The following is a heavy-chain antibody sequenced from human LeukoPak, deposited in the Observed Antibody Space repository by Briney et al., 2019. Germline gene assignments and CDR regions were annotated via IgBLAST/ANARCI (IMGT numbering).Heavy chain of an antibody. CDR3: AKDGSYSTSYYYYYMDV. J-gene: IGHJ6*03. D-gene: IGHD1-26*01. CDR1: GFTFSSYA. CDR2: ISYDGSNK. Sequence: GGSLRLSCAASGFTFSSYAMHWVRQAPGKGLEWVAVISYDGSNKYYADSVKGRFTISRDNSKNTLYVQMNSLRAEDTAVYYCAKDGSYSTSYYYYYMDVWGKGTTVTISS. V-gene: IGHV3-30*04.